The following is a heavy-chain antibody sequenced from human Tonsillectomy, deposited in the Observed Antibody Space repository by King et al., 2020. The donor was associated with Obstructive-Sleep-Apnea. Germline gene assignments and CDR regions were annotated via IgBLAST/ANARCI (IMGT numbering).Heavy chain of an antibody. Sequence: QLVQSGGGLVKPGGSLRLSCAASGFTFSDYYMSWIRQAPGKGLEWVSYISSSGSDILYADPVKGRFTISRDNAKNSLYMQMNSLRAEDTAVYYCARDTLSAAGDYFDYWGQGTLVTVSS. J-gene: IGHJ4*02. CDR2: ISSSGSDI. CDR3: ARDTLSAAGDYFDY. V-gene: IGHV3-11*01. CDR1: GFTFSDYY. D-gene: IGHD6-25*01.